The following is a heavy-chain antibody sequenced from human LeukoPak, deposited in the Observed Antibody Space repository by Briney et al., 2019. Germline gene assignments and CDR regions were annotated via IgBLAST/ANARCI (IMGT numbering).Heavy chain of an antibody. J-gene: IGHJ4*02. Sequence: GRSLRLSCVASGFTFSNYAMHWVRQDPGKGLECVAVISYDGTSRHYPDSVKGRFTISRDNSNNTLYLQLNSLSAEDTAVYYCATSLRNPGYWGQGTLVTVSS. CDR1: GFTFSNYA. V-gene: IGHV3-30*04. CDR2: ISYDGTSR. D-gene: IGHD7-27*01. CDR3: ATSLRNPGY.